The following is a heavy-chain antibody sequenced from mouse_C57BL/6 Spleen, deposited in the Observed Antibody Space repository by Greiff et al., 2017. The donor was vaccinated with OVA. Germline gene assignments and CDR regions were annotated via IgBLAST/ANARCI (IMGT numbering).Heavy chain of an antibody. Sequence: EVKLQQSGPELVKPGASVKISCKASGYTFTDYNMDWVKQSHGKSLEWIGDINPNNGGTIYNQKFKGKATLTVDKSSSAAYMELRSLTSEDTAVYYCARGLSYYYGSSYVRPFDYWGQGTTLTVSS. CDR3: ARGLSYYYGSSYVRPFDY. V-gene: IGHV1-18*01. J-gene: IGHJ2*01. D-gene: IGHD1-1*01. CDR1: GYTFTDYN. CDR2: INPNNGGT.